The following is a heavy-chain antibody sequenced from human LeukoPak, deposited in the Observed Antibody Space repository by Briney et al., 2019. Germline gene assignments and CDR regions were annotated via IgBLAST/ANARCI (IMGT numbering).Heavy chain of an antibody. CDR2: IKQDGSEK. D-gene: IGHD4-23*01. J-gene: IGHJ3*02. V-gene: IGHV3-7*03. CDR3: ARDTPHDYGGNSYAFDI. CDR1: GFTFSSYW. Sequence: RGSLRLSCAASGFTFSSYWMSWVRQAPGKGLEWVANIKQDGSEKYYVDSVKGRFTISRDNAKNSLYLQMNSLRAEDTAVYYCARDTPHDYGGNSYAFDIWGQGTMVTVSS.